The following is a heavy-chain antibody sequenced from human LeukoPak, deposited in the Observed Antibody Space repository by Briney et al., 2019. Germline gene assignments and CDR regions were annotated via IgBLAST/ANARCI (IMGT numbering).Heavy chain of an antibody. Sequence: PGGSLRLSCAVSGFTFSGFWMSWSRQAPGKGLEWVASINSDGSEGYYADVVKGRFTISRDNAKNSLSLQMNSLRVEDTAVYYCVRAIAAAASYWGQGTLVTVSS. CDR3: VRAIAAAASY. J-gene: IGHJ4*02. CDR1: GFTFSGFW. CDR2: INSDGSEG. V-gene: IGHV3-7*01. D-gene: IGHD6-13*01.